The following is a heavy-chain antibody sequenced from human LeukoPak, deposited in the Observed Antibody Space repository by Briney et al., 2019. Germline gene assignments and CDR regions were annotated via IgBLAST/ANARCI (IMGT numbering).Heavy chain of an antibody. D-gene: IGHD6-13*01. CDR1: GFTFSSYA. Sequence: GGSLRLSCAASGFTFSSYAMSWVRQAPGKGLEWASAISGSGGSTYYADSVKGRFTISRDNSKNTLYLQMNSLRAEDTAVYYCALRAGQQLGYFDYWGQGTLVTVSS. V-gene: IGHV3-23*01. CDR2: ISGSGGST. CDR3: ALRAGQQLGYFDY. J-gene: IGHJ4*02.